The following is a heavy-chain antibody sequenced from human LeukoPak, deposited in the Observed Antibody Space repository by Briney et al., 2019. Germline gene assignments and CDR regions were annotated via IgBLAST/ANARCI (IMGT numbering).Heavy chain of an antibody. CDR1: GFTFSSYG. CDR2: ISGSSTDI. CDR3: ARRGYYDSSGYDY. D-gene: IGHD3-22*01. Sequence: GGSLRLSCAASGFTFSSYGMNWVRQAPGKGLEWVSSISGSSTDIYYADSVKGRVTISRDNAKNSLYLQINSLRAEDTAIYYCARRGYYDSSGYDYWGQGTLVTVSS. J-gene: IGHJ4*02. V-gene: IGHV3-21*01.